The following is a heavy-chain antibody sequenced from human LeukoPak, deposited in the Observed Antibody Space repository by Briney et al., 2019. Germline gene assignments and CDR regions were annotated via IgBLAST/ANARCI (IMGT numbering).Heavy chain of an antibody. CDR3: TRGSSGWYGGGY. Sequence: GASLRLSCAASGFTLSSYSMNWVRQAPEKGLEWVSSISSSSSYICYADSVKGRFAISRDNAKNSLYLQMNSLRAEDTAVYYCTRGSSGWYGGGYWGQGTLVTVSS. CDR2: ISSSSSYI. D-gene: IGHD6-19*01. V-gene: IGHV3-21*01. J-gene: IGHJ4*02. CDR1: GFTLSSYS.